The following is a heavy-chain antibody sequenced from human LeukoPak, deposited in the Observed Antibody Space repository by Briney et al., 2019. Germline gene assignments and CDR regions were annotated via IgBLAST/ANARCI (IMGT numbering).Heavy chain of an antibody. Sequence: SETLSLTCAVYGGSFSGYYWSWIRQPPGKGLEWIGEINHSGSTNYNPSLKSRVTISVDTSKNQFSLKLSSVTAADTAVYYCARGRDPDFDYRGQGTLVTVSP. J-gene: IGHJ4*02. CDR3: ARGRDPDFDY. V-gene: IGHV4-34*01. CDR1: GGSFSGYY. CDR2: INHSGST.